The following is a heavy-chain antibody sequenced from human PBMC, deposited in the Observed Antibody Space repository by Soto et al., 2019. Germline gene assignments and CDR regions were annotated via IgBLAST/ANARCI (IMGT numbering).Heavy chain of an antibody. V-gene: IGHV3-33*06. D-gene: IGHD1-7*01. J-gene: IGHJ4*02. CDR1: GFTFSHYG. CDR2: TWSGGRGE. Sequence: QVQLVESGGGVVQPGTSLRLSCAASGFTFSHYGIHWVRQAPGKGLEWVALTWSGGRGENYADSVRGRFTVSRDNSKTTVYLQMTSLRADDTAVYYCAKDRRAGGNYGFYSDFWGQGALVIVSS. CDR3: AKDRRAGGNYGFYSDF.